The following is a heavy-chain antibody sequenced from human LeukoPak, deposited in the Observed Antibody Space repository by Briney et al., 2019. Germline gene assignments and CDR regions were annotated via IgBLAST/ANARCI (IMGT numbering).Heavy chain of an antibody. D-gene: IGHD6-13*01. CDR1: GYSFTSYW. CDR3: AIHREKQLDNWFDP. CDR2: TYPGDSDT. J-gene: IGHJ5*02. Sequence: GEPLKISCKGSGYSFTSYWIGWVRQMPGKGLEWMGITYPGDSDTRYSPSLQGQATIPADKPSTTAFLQWSSLKASDTAMYYCAIHREKQLDNWFDPWGQGTLVTVYS. V-gene: IGHV5-51*01.